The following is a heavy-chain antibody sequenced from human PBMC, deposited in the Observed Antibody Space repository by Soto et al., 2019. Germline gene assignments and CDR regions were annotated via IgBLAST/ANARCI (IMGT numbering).Heavy chain of an antibody. J-gene: IGHJ4*02. Sequence: QVQLVQSGAEVKKPGSSVKVSCKASGGTFSSYAISWVRQAPGQGLEWMGGLIPIFGTANYAQKFQGRVTITADESTSTAYMELSSLRSEDTAVYYCASWVDRDYYILTGHDYWGQGTLVTVSS. CDR2: LIPIFGTA. CDR1: GGTFSSYA. D-gene: IGHD3-9*01. CDR3: ASWVDRDYYILTGHDY. V-gene: IGHV1-69*01.